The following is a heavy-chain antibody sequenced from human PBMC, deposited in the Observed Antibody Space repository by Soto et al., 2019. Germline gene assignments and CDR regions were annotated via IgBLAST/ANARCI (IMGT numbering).Heavy chain of an antibody. Sequence: GASVKVSCKASGYTFSNYAIHWVRQGPGQRLEWIGWINAVNGKTKYSQKFQGRVTLTRDTSASTAYMELSSLRSEDTDVYYCARYGEVGGNIKFDYRGQGTVVTVSS. V-gene: IGHV1-3*01. CDR2: INAVNGKT. CDR3: ARYGEVGGNIKFDY. D-gene: IGHD6-19*01. CDR1: GYTFSNYA. J-gene: IGHJ4*02.